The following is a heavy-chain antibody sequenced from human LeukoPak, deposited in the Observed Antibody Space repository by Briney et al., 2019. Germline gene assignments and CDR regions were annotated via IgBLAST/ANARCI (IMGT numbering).Heavy chain of an antibody. V-gene: IGHV3-11*01. CDR2: ISSSGSTI. CDR3: AKTKTLLWFGSHGSDGMDV. J-gene: IGHJ6*02. CDR1: GFTFSDYY. D-gene: IGHD3-10*01. Sequence: PGGSLRLSCAASGFTFSDYYMTWIRRAPGKGLEWVSYISSSGSTIFYADSVKGRFTISRDNSKNTLYLQMNSLRAEDTAVYYCAKTKTLLWFGSHGSDGMDVWGQGTTVTLSS.